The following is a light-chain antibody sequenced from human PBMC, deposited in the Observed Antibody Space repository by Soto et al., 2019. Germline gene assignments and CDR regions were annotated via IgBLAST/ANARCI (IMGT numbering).Light chain of an antibody. CDR2: AAS. CDR1: QNIRNY. CDR3: QQSYNTPRT. Sequence: DIQMTQSPSSLSASVGDRVTITCRASQNIRNYLNWYQQKPGEAPKLLIYAASILESRVPSRFTGSGSGTDFTLTISSLQPEDFATYYCQQSYNTPRTFGPGTKVDVK. V-gene: IGKV1-39*01. J-gene: IGKJ3*01.